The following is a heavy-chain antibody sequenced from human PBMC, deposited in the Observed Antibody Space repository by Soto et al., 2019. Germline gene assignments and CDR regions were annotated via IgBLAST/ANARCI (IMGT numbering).Heavy chain of an antibody. CDR2: IYYSGTT. CDR3: AASCVGCGGFNYYGMDV. J-gene: IGHJ6*02. V-gene: IGHV4-31*03. CDR1: GGSISSGGYY. D-gene: IGHD2-21*01. Sequence: SETLSLTCTVSGGSISSGGYYWNWIRQHPGKGLEWIGYIYYSGTTYYNPSLKSRVTISVDTSKNQLSLKLSSVTAADTAVYYCAASCVGCGGFNYYGMDVWGQGTTVTVSS.